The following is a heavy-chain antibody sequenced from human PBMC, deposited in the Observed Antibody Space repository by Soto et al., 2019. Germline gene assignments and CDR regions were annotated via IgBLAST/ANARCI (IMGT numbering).Heavy chain of an antibody. CDR2: ISYDGSNK. CDR3: AKERSGSSWTHDY. CDR1: GFTFSSYG. V-gene: IGHV3-30*18. Sequence: PGGSLRLSCAASGFTFSSYGMHWVRQAPGKGLEWVAVISYDGSNKYYADSVKGRFTISRDNSKNTLYLQMNSLRAEDTAVYYCAKERSGSSWTHDYWGQGTLVTVSS. J-gene: IGHJ4*02. D-gene: IGHD6-13*01.